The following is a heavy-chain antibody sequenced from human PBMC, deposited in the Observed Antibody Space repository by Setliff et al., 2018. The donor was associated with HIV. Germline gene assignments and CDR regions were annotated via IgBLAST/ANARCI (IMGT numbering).Heavy chain of an antibody. CDR3: ASRIYYYDSNNFLREEGFDP. CDR2: IHYNEKT. Sequence: SETLSLTCTVSGGSASNSRYYWAWIRQPPGKGLEYIGSIHYNEKTYYNPSLKSRVTISIDTSKNQFSLNLTSVTAADTAVYYCASRIYYYDSNNFLREEGFDPWGQGTMVTVSS. V-gene: IGHV4-39*01. J-gene: IGHJ5*01. CDR1: GGSASNSRYY. D-gene: IGHD3-22*01.